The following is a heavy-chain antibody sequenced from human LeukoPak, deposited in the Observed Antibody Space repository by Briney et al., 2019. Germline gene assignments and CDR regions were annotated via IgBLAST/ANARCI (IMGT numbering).Heavy chain of an antibody. CDR2: MYSGAYK. V-gene: IGHV3-53*01. J-gene: IGHJ2*01. CDR3: ARAPSGWSDYWYFDL. D-gene: IGHD6-19*01. CDR1: GFSVSRNY. Sequence: PGESLTLSCALSGFSVSRNYMSWVRPAARNGLEWVSFMYSGAYKYYADSAKSRFISSRDNSKNSLFIHMNSLRAEDTAVYYCARAPSGWSDYWYFDLWGRGTLVTVSS.